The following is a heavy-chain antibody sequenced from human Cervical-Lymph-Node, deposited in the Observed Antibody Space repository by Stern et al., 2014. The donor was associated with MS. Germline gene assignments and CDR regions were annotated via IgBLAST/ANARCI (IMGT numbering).Heavy chain of an antibody. CDR3: ARVIAAAAFDY. CDR1: GGSISSGSYY. V-gene: IGHV4-61*02. J-gene: IGHJ4*02. D-gene: IGHD6-13*01. CDR2: IYTSGST. Sequence: QVQLVESGPGLVKPSQTLSLTCTVSGGSISSGSYYWSWIRQPAGKGLEWIGRIYTSGSTNYNPSLKRRVTISEDTAKNHFSLKRIFVTAADTAVYYCARVIAAAAFDYWGQGTLVTVSS.